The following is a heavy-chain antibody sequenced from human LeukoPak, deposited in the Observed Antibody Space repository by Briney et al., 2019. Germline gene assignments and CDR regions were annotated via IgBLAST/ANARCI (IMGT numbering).Heavy chain of an antibody. J-gene: IGHJ4*02. CDR3: ARSDYYGSGSYGPSIFDY. Sequence: SETLSLTCTVSGGSISSYYWSWIRQPPGKGLEWIGYIFYSASTNYNPSLKSRVTISVDTSKNQFSLKLSSVTAADTAAYYCARSDYYGSGSYGPSIFDYWGQGTLVTVSS. V-gene: IGHV4-59*01. D-gene: IGHD3-10*01. CDR1: GGSISSYY. CDR2: IFYSAST.